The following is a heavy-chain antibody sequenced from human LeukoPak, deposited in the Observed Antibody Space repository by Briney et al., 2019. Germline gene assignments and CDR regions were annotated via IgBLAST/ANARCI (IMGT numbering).Heavy chain of an antibody. CDR1: GGSFSDYY. Sequence: PSGTLSLTCAVYGGSFSDYYWSWIRQSPGKGLEWIGEINHSGSTNYNPSLKSRVTISVDTSKNQFSLKLSSVTAADTAVYYCASVPPGYNSGWYDYWGQGTPVTVSS. J-gene: IGHJ4*02. D-gene: IGHD6-19*01. V-gene: IGHV4-34*01. CDR2: INHSGST. CDR3: ASVPPGYNSGWYDY.